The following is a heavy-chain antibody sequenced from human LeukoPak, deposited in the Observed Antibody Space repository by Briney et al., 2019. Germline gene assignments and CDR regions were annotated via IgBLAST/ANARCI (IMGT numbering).Heavy chain of an antibody. Sequence: SETLSLTCGVSSGSLSGYYWRWIRQPPGGGLEWIGEINYSGSPNYNPSLKSRVTISGDTSKKQFSLNLTSVTAADTGVYYCARGVDLWGRGTPVTVSS. CDR1: SGSLSGYY. CDR2: INYSGSP. CDR3: ARGVDL. J-gene: IGHJ2*01. V-gene: IGHV4-34*01.